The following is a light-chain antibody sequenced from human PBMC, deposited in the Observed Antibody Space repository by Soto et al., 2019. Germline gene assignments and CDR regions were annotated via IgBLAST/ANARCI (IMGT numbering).Light chain of an antibody. CDR3: AAWDDSLNGVL. J-gene: IGLJ3*02. CDR2: SNN. V-gene: IGLV1-44*01. Sequence: QSVLIQPSSASGTPGQRVTISCSGSSSNIGSNTIKWYQQFPGTAPKLLIYSNNQRPSGVPDRFSGSKSGTSASLPISGLQSEDEADYYCAAWDDSLNGVLFGGGTKLTVL. CDR1: SSNIGSNT.